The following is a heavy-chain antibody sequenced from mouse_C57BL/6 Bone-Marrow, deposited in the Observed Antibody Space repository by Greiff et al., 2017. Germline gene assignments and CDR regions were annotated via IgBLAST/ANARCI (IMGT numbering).Heavy chain of an antibody. D-gene: IGHD2-3*01. CDR2: IYPGSGST. V-gene: IGHV1-55*01. Sequence: QVQLQQPGAELVKPGASVKMSCKASGYTFTSYWITWVKQRPGQGLEWIGDIYPGSGSTNYNEKFKSKATLTVDTSSSTAYMQLSSLTSEDSAVYYCARVDDGYGYYDYWGQGTTLTGSS. CDR1: GYTFTSYW. J-gene: IGHJ2*01. CDR3: ARVDDGYGYYDY.